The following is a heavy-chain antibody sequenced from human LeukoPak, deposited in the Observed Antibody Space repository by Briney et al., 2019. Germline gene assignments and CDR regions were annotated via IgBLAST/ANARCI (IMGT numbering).Heavy chain of an antibody. Sequence: APVKVSCKASGYSFRNYALNWVRQAPGQGLEWMGWINTDAGNPTYAQGFTGRFVFSLDTSVSTAYLQISALKAEDTAVYYCARRGVEYTIDYWGQGTLVTVSS. V-gene: IGHV7-4-1*02. J-gene: IGHJ4*02. CDR2: INTDAGNP. D-gene: IGHD2/OR15-2a*01. CDR3: ARRGVEYTIDY. CDR1: GYSFRNYA.